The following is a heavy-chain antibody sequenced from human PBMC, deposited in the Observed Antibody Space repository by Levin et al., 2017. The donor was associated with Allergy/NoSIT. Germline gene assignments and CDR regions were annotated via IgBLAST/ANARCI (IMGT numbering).Heavy chain of an antibody. CDR1: GFTFSTYR. V-gene: IGHV3-21*01. D-gene: IGHD3-3*01. CDR3: ARETGTTTMFGEVDV. Sequence: PSETLSLTCAASGFTFSTYRMAWVRQAPGKGLEWVSSIGISSSYIHYADSVKGRFTVSRDNAKNSLYLQMNSLRVEDTAVYYCARETGTTTMFGEVDVWSKGTADTVSS. CDR2: IGISSSYI. J-gene: IGHJ6*04.